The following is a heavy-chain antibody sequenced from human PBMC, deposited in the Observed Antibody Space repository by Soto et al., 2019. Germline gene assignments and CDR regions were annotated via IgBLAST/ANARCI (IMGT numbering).Heavy chain of an antibody. V-gene: IGHV3-30-3*01. CDR3: AKERPSVRNWFDP. D-gene: IGHD1-1*01. CDR2: ISYDGSNK. J-gene: IGHJ5*02. CDR1: GFTFSSYA. Sequence: GGSLRLSCAASGFTFSSYAMHWVRQAPGKGQEWVALISYDGSNKYYADSVKGRFTISRDNSKNTPYLQMNSLSAEDTAVYYCAKERPSVRNWFDPWGQGTLVTVSS.